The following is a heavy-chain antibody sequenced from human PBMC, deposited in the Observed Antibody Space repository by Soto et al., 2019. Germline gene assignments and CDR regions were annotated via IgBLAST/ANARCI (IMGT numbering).Heavy chain of an antibody. V-gene: IGHV4-34*01. CDR1: GGSFSGYY. D-gene: IGHD6-19*01. J-gene: IGHJ4*02. Sequence: SETLSLTCAVYGGSFSGYYWSWIRQPPGKGLEWIGEINHSGSTNYNPSLKSRVTISVDTSKNQFSLKLSSVTAADTAVYYCARAEAGQWQVVDYWGQGTLVTVSS. CDR2: INHSGST. CDR3: ARAEAGQWQVVDY.